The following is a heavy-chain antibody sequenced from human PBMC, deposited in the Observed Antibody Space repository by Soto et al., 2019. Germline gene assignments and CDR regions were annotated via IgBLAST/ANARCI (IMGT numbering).Heavy chain of an antibody. CDR2: IYYSGST. D-gene: IGHD2-2*01. CDR3: ARDRVVVVPAANEYYYGMDV. Sequence: SETLSLTCAVSGGSITSSDYYWGWIRQPPGKGLGWIGYIYYSGSTYYNPSLKSRVTISVDTSKNQFSLKLSSVTAADTAVYYCARDRVVVVPAANEYYYGMDVWGQGTTVTVSS. V-gene: IGHV4-31*11. J-gene: IGHJ6*02. CDR1: GGSITSSDYY.